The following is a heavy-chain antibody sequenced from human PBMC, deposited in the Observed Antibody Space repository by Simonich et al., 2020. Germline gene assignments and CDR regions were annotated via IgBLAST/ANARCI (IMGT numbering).Heavy chain of an antibody. CDR1: GFTFSSYS. Sequence: EVQLVESGGGLVKTGGSLRLSCAASGFTFSSYSMNWVRQAPGKELEWVSSINSSISYIYYADSVKGRFTSSRDNAKNSLYLQMHSLRAEDTAVYYCAGGVYCSSTSCSTYYYYGMDVWGQGTTVTVSS. CDR3: AGGVYCSSTSCSTYYYYGMDV. V-gene: IGHV3-21*01. J-gene: IGHJ6*02. CDR2: INSSISYI. D-gene: IGHD2-2*01.